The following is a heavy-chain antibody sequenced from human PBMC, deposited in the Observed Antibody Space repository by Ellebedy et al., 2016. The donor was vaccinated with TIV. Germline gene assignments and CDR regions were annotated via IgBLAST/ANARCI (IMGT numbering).Heavy chain of an antibody. CDR2: IIPIFGTA. CDR3: ARAHIGDRSGRNYYYGMDV. CDR1: GGTFSSYA. J-gene: IGHJ6*02. D-gene: IGHD5-12*01. V-gene: IGHV1-69*06. Sequence: SVKVSXXASGGTFSSYAISWVRQAPGQGLEWMGGIIPIFGTANYAQKFQGRVTITADKSTSTAYMELSSLRSEDTAVYYCARAHIGDRSGRNYYYGMDVWGQGTTVTVSS.